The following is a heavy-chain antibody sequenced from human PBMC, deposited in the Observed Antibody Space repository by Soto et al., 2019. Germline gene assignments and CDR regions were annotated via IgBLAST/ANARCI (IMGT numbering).Heavy chain of an antibody. V-gene: IGHV1-18*01. D-gene: IGHD3-16*01. Sequence: GASVKVSCKASGYTFSSSSISCVRQAPGQGLECMGWISVYNGNTNYAQTLQGRVTMSTDTSTGTAYMELRSLRSDDTAVYYCARNASGGFDSWGQGTLVTVSS. CDR2: ISVYNGNT. CDR1: GYTFSSSS. J-gene: IGHJ4*02. CDR3: ARNASGGFDS.